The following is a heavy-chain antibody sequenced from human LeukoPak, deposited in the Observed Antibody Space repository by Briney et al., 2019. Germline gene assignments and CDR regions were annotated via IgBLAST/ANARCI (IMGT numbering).Heavy chain of an antibody. CDR2: ISSSSSYI. D-gene: IGHD5-12*01. J-gene: IGHJ4*02. Sequence: GGSLRLSCAASGFTFSSYSMNWVRQAPGKGLEWVSSISSSSSYIYYADSVKGRFTISRDNAKNSLYPQMNSLRAGDTAVYYCARDSGSGYDLFGFDYWGQGTLVTVSS. V-gene: IGHV3-21*01. CDR3: ARDSGSGYDLFGFDY. CDR1: GFTFSSYS.